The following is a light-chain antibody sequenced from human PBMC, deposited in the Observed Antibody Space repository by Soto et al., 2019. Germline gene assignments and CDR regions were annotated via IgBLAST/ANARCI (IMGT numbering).Light chain of an antibody. CDR1: QSISSW. CDR2: KAS. Sequence: DIQMTQSPSTLSASVGDRVTITCRASQSISSWLAWYQQKPGKAPKLLIYKASSSESGVPSRFSGSGSGTEFTLTLTSLNPDAFATYYCQQYNSYSPEYTFGQGTKLEIK. J-gene: IGKJ2*01. V-gene: IGKV1-5*03. CDR3: QQYNSYSPEYT.